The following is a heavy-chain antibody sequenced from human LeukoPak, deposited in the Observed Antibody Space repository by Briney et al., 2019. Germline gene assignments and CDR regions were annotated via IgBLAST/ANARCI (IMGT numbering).Heavy chain of an antibody. CDR2: INPNSGGT. CDR1: GYTCSGYY. CDR3: ARRRDGDLLTAYYFFDT. Sequence: EASVKVSSKASGYTCSGYYIHWVRQALRQGRGWMGWINPNSGGTISAQKFQGGVTTTRDTSISTAYMELHSLRSDATAVYYCARRRDGDLLTAYYFFDTWGQGTLVTVSS. V-gene: IGHV1-2*02. D-gene: IGHD3-9*01. J-gene: IGHJ4*02.